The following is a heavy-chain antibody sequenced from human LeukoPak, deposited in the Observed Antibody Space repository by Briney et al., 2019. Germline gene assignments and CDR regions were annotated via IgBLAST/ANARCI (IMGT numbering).Heavy chain of an antibody. CDR3: ARMTVVGATTGPVWHFDY. D-gene: IGHD1-26*01. CDR2: IDWDDDK. J-gene: IGHJ4*02. CDR1: GGSISSYYW. V-gene: IGHV2-70*16. Sequence: TLSLTCTVSGGSISSYYWSWIRQPPGKALEWLARIDWDDDKFYSTSLKTRLTISKDTSKNQVVLTMTNMDPVDTATYYCARMTVVGATTGPVWHFDYWGQGTLVTVSS.